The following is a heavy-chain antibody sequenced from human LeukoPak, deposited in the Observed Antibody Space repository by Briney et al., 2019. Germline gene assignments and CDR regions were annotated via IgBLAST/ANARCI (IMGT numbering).Heavy chain of an antibody. CDR2: ISGSGGST. J-gene: IGHJ4*02. CDR1: GFTFSSYA. Sequence: GGSLRLSCAASGFTFSSYAMSWVRQAPGKGLEWVSAISGSGGSTYYADSVKGRFTISRDNSKNTLYLQMNSLRAEATAVYYCAKDRGSNPARYFDYWGQGTLVTVSS. D-gene: IGHD3-10*01. CDR3: AKDRGSNPARYFDY. V-gene: IGHV3-23*01.